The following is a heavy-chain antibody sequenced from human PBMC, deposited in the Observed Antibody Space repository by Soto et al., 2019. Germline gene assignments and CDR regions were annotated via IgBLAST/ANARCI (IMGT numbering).Heavy chain of an antibody. V-gene: IGHV4-61*01. CDR2: IYYSGST. Sequence: PSEALSLTCTVSGGSVSSGSYYWSWIRQPPGKGLEWIGYIYYSGSTNYNPSLKSRVTISVDTSKNQFSLKLSSVTAADTAVYYCARDNLRRYYDSSGYLVRGMDVWRQGTTVTVSS. CDR3: ARDNLRRYYDSSGYLVRGMDV. CDR1: GGSVSSGSYY. J-gene: IGHJ6*02. D-gene: IGHD3-22*01.